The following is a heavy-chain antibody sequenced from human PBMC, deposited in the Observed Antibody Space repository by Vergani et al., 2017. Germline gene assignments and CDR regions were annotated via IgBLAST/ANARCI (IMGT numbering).Heavy chain of an antibody. CDR3: ASIGSYGEDYFDY. V-gene: IGHV3-30*02. CDR1: GFTFSGYG. J-gene: IGHJ4*02. Sequence: QVQLVASGGGVVQPGGSLRLSCAASGFTFSGYGMHWVRQAPGKGLEWVAFIKYDVSNKYYADSVKGRFTISRDNSKNTLYLQMNSLRPEDTALYHCASIGSYGEDYFDYWGQGTLVTVSS. D-gene: IGHD2-15*01. CDR2: IKYDVSNK.